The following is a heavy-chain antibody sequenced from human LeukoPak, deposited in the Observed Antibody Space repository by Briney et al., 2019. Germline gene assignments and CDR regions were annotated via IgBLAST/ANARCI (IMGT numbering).Heavy chain of an antibody. D-gene: IGHD2-15*01. CDR2: IYSGGST. J-gene: IGHJ3*02. CDR3: ASGLRGYGI. V-gene: IGHV3-53*01. Sequence: GGSLRLSCAASGLTLSNNYTSWVRQAPGKGLEWVSAIYSGGSTFFADSVKGRFNISRDNSKNTLYLQMNSLRTEDTAVYYCASGLRGYGIWGQGTRVTVSS. CDR1: GLTLSNNY.